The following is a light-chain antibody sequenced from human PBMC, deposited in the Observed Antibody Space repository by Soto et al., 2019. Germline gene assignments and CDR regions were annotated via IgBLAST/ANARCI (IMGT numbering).Light chain of an antibody. V-gene: IGKV1-5*03. J-gene: IGKJ1*01. Sequence: DIQMTQSPSIVSATVGDRVTITCRASQSVTTSLAWYQQKPGQAPKLLTFQMSTLANGVPSRFSGSGSGTEFTLAISSLQPDDFATYFCQQYKTLCSFGQGTKVDIK. CDR2: QMS. CDR1: QSVTTS. CDR3: QQYKTLCS.